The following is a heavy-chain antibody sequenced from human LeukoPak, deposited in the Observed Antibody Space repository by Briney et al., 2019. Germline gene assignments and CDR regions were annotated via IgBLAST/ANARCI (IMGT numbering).Heavy chain of an antibody. J-gene: IGHJ4*02. CDR3: ARGRDSGSFIIDY. Sequence: GGSLRLSCAGSGFTFASYAAHWVRQAPGKRLEWVAFISSDGTTEHYRDSVKGRFTLSRDNSKNTVSLQLNSLGTEDTAVYYCARGRDSGSFIIDYWGQGTLVTVSS. V-gene: IGHV3-30-3*01. CDR2: ISSDGTTE. CDR1: GFTFASYA. D-gene: IGHD3-10*01.